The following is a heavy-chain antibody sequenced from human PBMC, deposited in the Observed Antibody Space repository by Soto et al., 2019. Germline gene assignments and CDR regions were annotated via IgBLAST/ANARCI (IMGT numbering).Heavy chain of an antibody. CDR2: INAGNGNT. CDR3: AREAGITGTTYYYYGMDV. V-gene: IGHV1-3*01. Sequence: ASVKVSCKASGYTFTSYAMHWVRQAPGQSLEWRGWINAGNGNTKYSQKFQGGVTITRDASASTAYMELSSLSSEDTAVYYCAREAGITGTTYYYYGMDVWGQGTTVTVSS. D-gene: IGHD1-7*01. CDR1: GYTFTSYA. J-gene: IGHJ6*02.